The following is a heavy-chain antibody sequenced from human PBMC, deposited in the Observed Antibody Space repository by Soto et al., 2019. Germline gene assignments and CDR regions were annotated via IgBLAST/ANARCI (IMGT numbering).Heavy chain of an antibody. CDR2: IYPPDSDT. CDR1: TYTFSNYW. D-gene: IGHD1-26*01. Sequence: LKISCKGSTYTFSNYWIGWVRQMPGKAPEWMGLIYPPDSDTKHSPSFQGQVTISADKSVSTAYLRWSSLKASDTATYYCASLPYHNSYSGFDSWGQGTPVTVSS. CDR3: ASLPYHNSYSGFDS. J-gene: IGHJ4*02. V-gene: IGHV5-51*01.